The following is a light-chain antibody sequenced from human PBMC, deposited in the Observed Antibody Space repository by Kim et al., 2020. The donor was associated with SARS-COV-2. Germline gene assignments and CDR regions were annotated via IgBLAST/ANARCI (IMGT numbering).Light chain of an antibody. V-gene: IGLV3-19*01. CDR3: NSRDSNDNVV. CDR1: SLRSYY. Sequence: VAWGQTSRITCQGDSLRSYYATWYQQKPGQAPILVIYGKNNRPSGIPGRFSGSSSGNTASLNITGTQAGDEADYYCNSRDSNDNVVFGGGTQLTVL. CDR2: GKN. J-gene: IGLJ2*01.